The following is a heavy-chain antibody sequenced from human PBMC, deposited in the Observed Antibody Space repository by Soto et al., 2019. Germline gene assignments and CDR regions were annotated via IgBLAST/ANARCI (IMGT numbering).Heavy chain of an antibody. D-gene: IGHD3-22*01. CDR3: ARESAGRDEFESSGDFDY. CDR1: GYFFASYS. Sequence: QVQLVQSGAEVKKPGASVKVSCKASGYFFASYSMHWVRQAPGQGLEWMGMINPSGGSTSYVEKFQGSVTMTRDTSTSTVYMELSSLRSEDTAVYYCARESAGRDEFESSGDFDYWGQGTLVTVSS. CDR2: INPSGGST. J-gene: IGHJ4*02. V-gene: IGHV1-46*01.